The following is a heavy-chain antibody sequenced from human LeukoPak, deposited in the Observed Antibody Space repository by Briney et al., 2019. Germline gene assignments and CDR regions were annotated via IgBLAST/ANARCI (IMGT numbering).Heavy chain of an antibody. J-gene: IGHJ1*01. CDR1: GYSFTSYW. D-gene: IGHD2-15*01. CDR3: ATRDSLAHFQH. V-gene: IGHV5-51*01. CDR2: IYPGDSDT. Sequence: GESLQISCQGSGYSFTSYWIGWVRPMPGKGREWMGIIYPGDSDTRYSPSFQGQDTISADKSISTAYLQWSSLKASDTAMYYCATRDSLAHFQHWGQGTLVTVSS.